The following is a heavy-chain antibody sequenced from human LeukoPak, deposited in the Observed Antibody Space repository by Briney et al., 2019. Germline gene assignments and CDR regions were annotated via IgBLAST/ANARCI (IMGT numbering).Heavy chain of an antibody. CDR2: ITSSNSYI. CDR1: GFTFSTYS. CDR3: ARPRRMYGSGSYAFDI. D-gene: IGHD3-10*01. J-gene: IGHJ3*02. V-gene: IGHV3-21*01. Sequence: GGSLRLSCAASGFTFSTYSMNWVRQAPGKGLEWVSSITSSNSYIHYADSVKGRFTISRDNAKKSLYLQMNSLRAEDTAVYYCARPRRMYGSGSYAFDIWGQGTMVTVSS.